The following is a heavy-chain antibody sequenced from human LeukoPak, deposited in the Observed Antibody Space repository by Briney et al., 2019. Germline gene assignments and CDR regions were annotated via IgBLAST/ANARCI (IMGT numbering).Heavy chain of an antibody. CDR2: IYYSGCT. CDR3: ARHPAQGNWIDP. J-gene: IGHJ5*02. CDR1: GGSISSYY. Sequence: SETLSLTCTVSGGSISSYYWRWIRQPPGKGLEWIGYIYYSGCTNYNPSLKSRVTISVDTSKNQFSLKLSSVTAAGTAVYDCARHPAQGNWIDPWGEGTLVTVPS. V-gene: IGHV4-59*08.